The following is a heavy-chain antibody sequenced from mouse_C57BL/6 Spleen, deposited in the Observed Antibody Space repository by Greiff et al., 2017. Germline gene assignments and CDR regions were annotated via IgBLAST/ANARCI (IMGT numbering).Heavy chain of an antibody. CDR1: GFTFTDYY. V-gene: IGHV7-3*01. Sequence: EVHLVESGGGLVQPGGSLSLSCAASGFTFTDYYMSWVRQPPGKALAWLGFIRNKANGYTTEYSASVKGRFTISRDNSQSILYLQMNALRTEDSATYSCARYTGTTALDYWGQGTTLTVSS. D-gene: IGHD1-2*01. CDR2: IRNKANGYTT. J-gene: IGHJ2*01. CDR3: ARYTGTTALDY.